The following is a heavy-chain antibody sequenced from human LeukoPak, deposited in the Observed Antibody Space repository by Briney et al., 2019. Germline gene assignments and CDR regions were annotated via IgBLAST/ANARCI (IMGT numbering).Heavy chain of an antibody. CDR2: IYYSGST. Sequence: SETLSLTCTVSGGSISGSSYYWGWIHQPPGKGLEWIGSIYYSGSTYYSPSLKSRVTISVDTSKNQFSLKLSSVTAADTAVYYCARLTGIVVGAFDYWGQGTLVTVSS. J-gene: IGHJ4*02. CDR1: GGSISGSSYY. V-gene: IGHV4-39*01. D-gene: IGHD3-16*02. CDR3: ARLTGIVVGAFDY.